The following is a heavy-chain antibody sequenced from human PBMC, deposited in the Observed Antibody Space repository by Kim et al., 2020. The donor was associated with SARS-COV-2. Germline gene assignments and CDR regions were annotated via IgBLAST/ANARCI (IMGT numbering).Heavy chain of an antibody. D-gene: IGHD3-22*01. V-gene: IGHV3-21*01. CDR1: GFTFSSYS. J-gene: IGHJ6*02. CDR2: ITSSSTYI. Sequence: GGSLRLSCAASGFTFSSYSMNWVRQAPGKGLEWVSSITSSSTYIYYADSVKGRFTMSRDNAKNSLYLQMNSLRAEDTAVYYCAREIFMGRTMTHDYYYYYGMDVWGQGTTVTVSS. CDR3: AREIFMGRTMTHDYYYYYGMDV.